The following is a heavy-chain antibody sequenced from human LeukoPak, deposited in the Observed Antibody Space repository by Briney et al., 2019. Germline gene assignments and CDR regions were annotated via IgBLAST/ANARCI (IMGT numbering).Heavy chain of an antibody. Sequence: SETLSLTCTVSGASISNFYWSWIRQPPGKGLEWIGEVYYSGTTKYNPSLKGRVTISVDASKYQFSLKLSSVTAADTAVYYCARALRVKFDYWGQGLLVTVSS. V-gene: IGHV4-59*01. CDR3: ARALRVKFDY. D-gene: IGHD3-10*01. CDR2: VYYSGTT. CDR1: GASISNFY. J-gene: IGHJ4*02.